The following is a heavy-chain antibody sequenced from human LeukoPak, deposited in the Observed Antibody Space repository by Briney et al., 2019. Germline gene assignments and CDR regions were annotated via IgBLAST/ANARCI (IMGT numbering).Heavy chain of an antibody. Sequence: GRSLRLSCAASGFTFSSYGMHWVRQAPGKGLEWVAVISYDGSNKYYADSVKGRFTVSRDNSKNTLYLQMNSLRAEDTAVYYCAKEGDFWSGYWIGNWFDPWGQGTLVTVSS. CDR3: AKEGDFWSGYWIGNWFDP. J-gene: IGHJ5*02. CDR2: ISYDGSNK. CDR1: GFTFSSYG. V-gene: IGHV3-30*18. D-gene: IGHD3-3*01.